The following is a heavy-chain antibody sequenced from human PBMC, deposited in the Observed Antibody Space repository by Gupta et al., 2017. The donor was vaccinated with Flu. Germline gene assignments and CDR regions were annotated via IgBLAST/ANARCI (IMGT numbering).Heavy chain of an antibody. CDR3: ARSVTGDYFDN. D-gene: IGHD7-27*01. V-gene: IGHV4-39*01. CDR2: SLYSGST. Sequence: SNSSGTYFWAWIRQSPRKGLEWIGKSLYSGSTQYNPSLRSRLTMYIETSTNQFSLRVTSMTAPDTAVYYCARSVTGDYFDNWGQGSLVTVSS. CDR1: SNSSGTYF. J-gene: IGHJ4*02.